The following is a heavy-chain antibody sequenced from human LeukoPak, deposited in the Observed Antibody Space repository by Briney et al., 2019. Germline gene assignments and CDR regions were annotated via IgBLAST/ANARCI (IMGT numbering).Heavy chain of an antibody. CDR1: GFTFSRYW. V-gene: IGHV3-48*04. CDR3: VRDLNWAFDY. J-gene: IGHJ4*02. Sequence: GGSLRLSCAASGFTFSRYWMSWVRQAPGKGLEWISYISSSSSIITYADSVKGRFTISRDNAKNSLYLQMNSLRVEDTAVYYCVRDLNWAFDYWGQGTLVTVSS. CDR2: ISSSSSII. D-gene: IGHD1-1*01.